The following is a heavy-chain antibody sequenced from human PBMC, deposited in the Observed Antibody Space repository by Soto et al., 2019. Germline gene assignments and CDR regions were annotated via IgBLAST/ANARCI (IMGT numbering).Heavy chain of an antibody. CDR1: GFTFGTYW. CDR2: ISSDGSGT. D-gene: IGHD3-10*01. CDR3: TRVVIGSSGQFDY. Sequence: GESLKISCAVSGFTFGTYWMHWVRQVPGKGLVWVARISSDGSGTSYADSVKGRFTISRDNAKNTLFLQMNSLRVEDTAIYYCTRVVIGSSGQFDYWGQGTLVTVSS. J-gene: IGHJ4*02. V-gene: IGHV3-74*01.